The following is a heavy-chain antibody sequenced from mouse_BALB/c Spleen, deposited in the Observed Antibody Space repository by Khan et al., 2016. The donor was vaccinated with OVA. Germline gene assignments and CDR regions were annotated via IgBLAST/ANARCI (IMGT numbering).Heavy chain of an antibody. J-gene: IGHJ4*01. CDR2: ISSSGST. Sequence: VQLVETGPGLVKPSQSLSLTCTVTGYSITSDYAWNWIRQFPGNKLEWMGYISSSGSTTYNPALKSRISITRDTSKNQFFLQLNSVTTEDTATYYCARDGSRYNYAMDYWGQGTSVTVSS. D-gene: IGHD2-3*01. V-gene: IGHV3-2*02. CDR1: GYSITSDYA. CDR3: ARDGSRYNYAMDY.